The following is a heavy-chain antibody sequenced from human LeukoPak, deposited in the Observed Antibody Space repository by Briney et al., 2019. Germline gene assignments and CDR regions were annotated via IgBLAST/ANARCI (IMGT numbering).Heavy chain of an antibody. V-gene: IGHV5-51*01. CDR3: ARRSEQLTWGYYYYYMDV. J-gene: IGHJ6*03. CDR2: IYPGDSDT. D-gene: IGHD6-13*01. Sequence: GESLKISCKGSGYSFTSYWIGWVRQMPGKGLEWMGIIYPGDSDTRYSPSCQGQVTISADKSISTAYLQWSSLKASDTAMYYCARRSEQLTWGYYYYYMDVWGKGTTVTVSS. CDR1: GYSFTSYW.